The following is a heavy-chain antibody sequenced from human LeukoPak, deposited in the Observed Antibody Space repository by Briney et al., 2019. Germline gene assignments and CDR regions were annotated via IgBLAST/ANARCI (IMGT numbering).Heavy chain of an antibody. Sequence: SETLSLTCSVSGGSISFYYWSWIRQPAGQGLEWIGRVHTSGNTNYNPSLKSRVTISVDRSKTQFSLKLSSATAADTAVYYCARGLVGTTGEQNWFDPWGQGTLVIVSS. D-gene: IGHD1-7*01. CDR1: GGSISFYY. CDR3: ARGLVGTTGEQNWFDP. J-gene: IGHJ5*02. CDR2: VHTSGNT. V-gene: IGHV4-4*07.